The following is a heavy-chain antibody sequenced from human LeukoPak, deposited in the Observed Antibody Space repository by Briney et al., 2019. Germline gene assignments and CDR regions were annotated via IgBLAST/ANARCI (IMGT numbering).Heavy chain of an antibody. Sequence: SETLSLTCAVSGASIDAAGYSWNWIRQAPGKDLEWIGNIYHGGRTSYKSSLKSRVTISVDTSKNRFSLKLTSVTAADTAVYCCARTFQAPSYGDSDSRTKYPYSMDVWGQGTMVAVSS. J-gene: IGHJ6*02. CDR1: GASIDAAGYS. CDR3: ARTFQAPSYGDSDSRTKYPYSMDV. CDR2: IYHGGRT. D-gene: IGHD4-17*01. V-gene: IGHV4-30-2*01.